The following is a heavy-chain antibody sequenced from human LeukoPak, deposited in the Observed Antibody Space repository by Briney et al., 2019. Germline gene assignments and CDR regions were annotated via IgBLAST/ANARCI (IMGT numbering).Heavy chain of an antibody. J-gene: IGHJ6*02. Sequence: PGGSLRLSCAASGFTFSSYAMSWVRQAPGKGLEWVSAISGSGGSTYYADSVKGRFTISRDNSKNTLYLQMNSLRAVDTAVYYCAKGPDCSGGSCYGYYYYGMDVWGQGTTVTVSS. CDR2: ISGSGGST. D-gene: IGHD2-15*01. CDR3: AKGPDCSGGSCYGYYYYGMDV. CDR1: GFTFSSYA. V-gene: IGHV3-23*01.